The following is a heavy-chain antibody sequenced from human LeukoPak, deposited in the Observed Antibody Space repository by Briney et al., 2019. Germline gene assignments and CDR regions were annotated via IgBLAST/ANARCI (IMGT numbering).Heavy chain of an antibody. CDR3: ARGESTSILWW. V-gene: IGHV1-46*01. D-gene: IGHD2-21*01. CDR2: INPSGGST. CDR1: GGTFSSYA. J-gene: IGHJ1*01. Sequence: ASVKVSCKASGGTFSSYAISWVRQAPGQGLEWMGIINPSGGSTSYAQKFQGRVTMTRDTSTSTVYMELSSLRSEDTAVYYCARGESTSILWWWGQGTLVTVSS.